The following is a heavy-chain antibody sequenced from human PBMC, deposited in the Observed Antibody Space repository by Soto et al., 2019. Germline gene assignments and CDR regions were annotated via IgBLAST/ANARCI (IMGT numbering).Heavy chain of an antibody. V-gene: IGHV3-30*03. CDR1: GFTFSSYG. CDR2: ISYDGSNK. Sequence: GSLRLSCAASGFTFSSYGMHWVRQAPGKGLEWVAVISYDGSNKYYADSVKGRFTISRDNSKNTLYLQMNSLRAEDTAVYYCATVRTIFGEETYYFDYWGQGTLVTVS. CDR3: ATVRTIFGEETYYFDY. J-gene: IGHJ4*02. D-gene: IGHD3-3*01.